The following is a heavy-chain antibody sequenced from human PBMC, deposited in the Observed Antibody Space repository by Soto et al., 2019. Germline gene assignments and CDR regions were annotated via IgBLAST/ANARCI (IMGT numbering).Heavy chain of an antibody. D-gene: IGHD3-10*01. CDR1: GFTFSNYG. Sequence: QVQLVESGGGVVQPGRSLRLSCAASGFTFSNYGMHWVRQAPGKGLEGVAVIWYDGNEKYYVDSVEGQFTISRDNSKNTMYLQMNSLRAEDTAVYYCARRGVGNIWNLDYWGQGTLVTVSS. CDR3: ARRGVGNIWNLDY. J-gene: IGHJ4*02. V-gene: IGHV3-33*01. CDR2: IWYDGNEK.